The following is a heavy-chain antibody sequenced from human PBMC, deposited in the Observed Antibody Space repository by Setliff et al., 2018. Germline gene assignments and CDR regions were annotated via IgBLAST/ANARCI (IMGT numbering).Heavy chain of an antibody. CDR1: GDSISNTGYY. V-gene: IGHV4-39*02. J-gene: IGHJ5*01. CDR3: AGRDYSGGDS. CDR2: IYNSGTT. Sequence: SETLSLTCIVAGDSISNTGYYWGWIRQPPGKGLEWIGRIYNSGTTNYNPSLKSRVTLSADTSNNSFSLNLFSVTAADTAVYYCAGRDYSGGDSWGHGTLVTVSS. D-gene: IGHD4-4*01.